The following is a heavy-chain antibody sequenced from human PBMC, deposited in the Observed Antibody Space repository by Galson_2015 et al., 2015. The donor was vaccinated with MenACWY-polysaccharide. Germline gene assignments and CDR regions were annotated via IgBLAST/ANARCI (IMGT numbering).Heavy chain of an antibody. Sequence: SLRLSCAASGFTFSDYYMSWIRQAPGKGLEWVSCITGSSSAIYYADSVKGRFAISRDNAKNSLYLQMNRLRAEDTAVYYCARTRFSFGYSFDSWGQGTLVTVSS. CDR3: ARTRFSFGYSFDS. J-gene: IGHJ4*02. CDR1: GFTFSDYY. V-gene: IGHV3-11*01. CDR2: ITGSSSAI. D-gene: IGHD5-18*01.